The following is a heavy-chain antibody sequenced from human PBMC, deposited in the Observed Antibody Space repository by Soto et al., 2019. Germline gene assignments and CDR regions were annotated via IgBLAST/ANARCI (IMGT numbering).Heavy chain of an antibody. J-gene: IGHJ4*02. D-gene: IGHD3-22*01. CDR2: IYYTGNT. CDR1: GFSISNSNYY. Sequence: SETLSLTSNVSGFSISNSNYYWVWIRQPPGKGLEWIGSIYYTGNTYYNPSLKSRVTISVDTSKNQFPLKLDSVTAADTAVYFCERHSIWLLLSDYWGQGSLVTVS. V-gene: IGHV4-39*01. CDR3: ERHSIWLLLSDY.